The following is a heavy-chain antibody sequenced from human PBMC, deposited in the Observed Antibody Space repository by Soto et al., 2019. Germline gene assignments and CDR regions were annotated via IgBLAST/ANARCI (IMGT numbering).Heavy chain of an antibody. CDR3: ARHGRFGELLSGTEDKRFAP. V-gene: IGHV5-51*01. Sequence: ESLKISCKGSGNSFTSYWIGWVRQMPGKGLEGMGIIYPGDSDTRYSPSFQGQVTISADKSISTAYLQWSSLKASHNAMYYCARHGRFGELLSGTEDKRFAPWGQGTQVSATS. D-gene: IGHD3-10*01. CDR1: GNSFTSYW. J-gene: IGHJ5*02. CDR2: IYPGDSDT.